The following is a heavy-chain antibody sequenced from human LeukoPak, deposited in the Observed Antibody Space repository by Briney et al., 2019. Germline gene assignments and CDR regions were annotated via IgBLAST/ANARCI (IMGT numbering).Heavy chain of an antibody. CDR1: GGTFSSYA. J-gene: IGHJ5*02. CDR2: IVVGSGNT. D-gene: IGHD1-26*01. V-gene: IGHV1-58*02. Sequence: SVKVSCKASGGTFSSYAISWVRQARGQRLEWIGWIVVGSGNTNYAQKFQERVTITRDMSTSTAYMELSSLRSEDTAVYYCAAEAGATSHNWFDPWGQGTLVTVSS. CDR3: AAEAGATSHNWFDP.